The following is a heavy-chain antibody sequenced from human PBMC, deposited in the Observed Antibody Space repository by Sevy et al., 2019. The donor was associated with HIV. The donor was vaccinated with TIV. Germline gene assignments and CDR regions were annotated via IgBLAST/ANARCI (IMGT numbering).Heavy chain of an antibody. Sequence: SETLSLTCGVSGGSMNLYYWSWIRQPPGKGLEWIGFIYYSGSTNYNPSLKSRVTISVDTSENQFSLKLSSVTAADTAVYYCARVGFNWNDVDYWGQGTLVTVSS. CDR1: GGSMNLYY. CDR2: IYYSGST. CDR3: ARVGFNWNDVDY. V-gene: IGHV4-59*01. J-gene: IGHJ4*02. D-gene: IGHD1-20*01.